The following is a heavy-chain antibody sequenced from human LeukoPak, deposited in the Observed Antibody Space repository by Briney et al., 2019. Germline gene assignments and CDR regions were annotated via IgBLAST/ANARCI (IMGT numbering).Heavy chain of an antibody. CDR1: GFTFSSYA. J-gene: IGHJ6*02. CDR2: ISWNSGSI. D-gene: IGHD2-2*01. CDR3: AKDKASYIVVVPAAIDYYGMDV. V-gene: IGHV3-9*01. Sequence: PGGSLRLSCAASGFTFSSYAMHWVRQAPGKGLEWVSGISWNSGSIGYADSVKGRFTISRDNAKNSLYLRMNSLRAEDTALYYCAKDKASYIVVVPAAIDYYGMDVWGQGTTVTVSS.